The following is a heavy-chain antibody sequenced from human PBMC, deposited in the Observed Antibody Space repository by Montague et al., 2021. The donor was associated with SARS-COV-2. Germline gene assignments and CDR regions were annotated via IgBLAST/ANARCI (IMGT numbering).Heavy chain of an antibody. D-gene: IGHD1-1*01. CDR2: VHYTGST. J-gene: IGHJ4*02. Sequence: SETLSLTCEVPGGSMSGYYWTWIRQSPGKGLEWIGYVHYTGSTKYNPSLKTRVSLSLDTPKNHFSLHLSSVTAADTAIYFCARAQNTCFIANCVNYFDVWGPGALVTVSS. CDR3: ARAQNTCFIANCVNYFDV. V-gene: IGHV4-59*01. CDR1: GGSMSGYY.